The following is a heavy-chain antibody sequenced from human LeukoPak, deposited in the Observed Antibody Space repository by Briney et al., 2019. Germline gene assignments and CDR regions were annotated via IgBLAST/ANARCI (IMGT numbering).Heavy chain of an antibody. CDR3: AKDGGRYCSGGSCIGY. V-gene: IGHV3-30*18. D-gene: IGHD2-15*01. J-gene: IGHJ4*02. Sequence: PGRSLRLSCAASGFTFSSYGMHWVRQAPGKGLEWVAVISYDGSNKYYADSVKGRFTISRDNSKNTLYLQMNSLRAEDTAVYYCAKDGGRYCSGGSCIGYWGQGTLVTVSS. CDR2: ISYDGSNK. CDR1: GFTFSSYG.